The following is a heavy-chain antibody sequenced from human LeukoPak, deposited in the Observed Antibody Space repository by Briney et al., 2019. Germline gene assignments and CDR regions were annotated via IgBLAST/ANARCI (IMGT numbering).Heavy chain of an antibody. CDR2: IYSGGST. Sequence: GGSLRLSCAASGFTVSSNYMSWVRQAPGKGLEWVSVIYSGGSTYYADSVKGRFTISRDNSKNTLYLQMNSLRAEDTAVYYCAREYSGSYNYYFDYWGQGTLVTVSS. CDR1: GFTVSSNY. J-gene: IGHJ4*02. CDR3: AREYSGSYNYYFDY. D-gene: IGHD1-26*01. V-gene: IGHV3-53*01.